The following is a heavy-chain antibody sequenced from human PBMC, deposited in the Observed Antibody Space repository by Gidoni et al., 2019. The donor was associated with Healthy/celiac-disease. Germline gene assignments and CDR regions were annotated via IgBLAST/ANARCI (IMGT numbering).Heavy chain of an antibody. V-gene: IGHV3-23*04. CDR2: ISGSGGST. CDR3: AKGDNYDFWSEDGYVFDP. D-gene: IGHD3-3*01. J-gene: IGHJ5*02. Sequence: EVQLVESGGGLVQPGGSLRLSCAASGFTFSSYAMSWVRQAPGKGLEWVSAISGSGGSTYYADSVKGRFTISRDNSKNTLYLQMNSLRAEDTAVYYCAKGDNYDFWSEDGYVFDPWGQGTLVTVSS. CDR1: GFTFSSYA.